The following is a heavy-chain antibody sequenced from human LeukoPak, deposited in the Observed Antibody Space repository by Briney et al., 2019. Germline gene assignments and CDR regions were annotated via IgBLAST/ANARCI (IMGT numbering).Heavy chain of an antibody. CDR2: MNPNSGNT. V-gene: IGHV1-8*03. Sequence: GASVKVSCKASGYTSTSYDINWVRQATGQGLEWMGWMNPNSGNTGYAQKFQGRVTITRNTSISTAYMELSSLRSEDTAVYYCARSDCSSTSCLFDYWGQGTLVTVSS. J-gene: IGHJ4*02. CDR3: ARSDCSSTSCLFDY. D-gene: IGHD2-2*01. CDR1: GYTSTSYD.